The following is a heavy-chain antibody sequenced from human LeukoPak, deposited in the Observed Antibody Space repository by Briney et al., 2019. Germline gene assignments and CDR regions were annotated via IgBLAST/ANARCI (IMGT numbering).Heavy chain of an antibody. Sequence: SLRLSCAASGFTFSDVMHWVRQAPGKGLEWVAVTSYDERSKHYAESVKGRFTISRDNSKKRLYLQMDSLKVEDTTVYYCVKDLVATGEDVWGQGTTVTVSS. CDR3: VKDLVATGEDV. V-gene: IGHV3-30*04. CDR1: GFTFSDV. CDR2: TSYDERSK. J-gene: IGHJ6*02. D-gene: IGHD5-12*01.